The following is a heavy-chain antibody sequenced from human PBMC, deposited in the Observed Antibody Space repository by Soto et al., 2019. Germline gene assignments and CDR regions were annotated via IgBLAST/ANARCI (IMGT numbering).Heavy chain of an antibody. D-gene: IGHD3-3*01. V-gene: IGHV3-49*04. CDR2: IRSKAYGGTT. J-gene: IGHJ6*02. CDR1: GFTFGDYA. Sequence: GGSLRLSCTASGFTFGDYAMSWVRQAPGKGLEWVGFIRSKAYGGTTEYAASVKGRFTISRDDSKSIAYLQMNSLKTEDTAVYYCTGLPYYDFWSGSFVGRFLYYGMDVWGQGTTATFYS. CDR3: TGLPYYDFWSGSFVGRFLYYGMDV.